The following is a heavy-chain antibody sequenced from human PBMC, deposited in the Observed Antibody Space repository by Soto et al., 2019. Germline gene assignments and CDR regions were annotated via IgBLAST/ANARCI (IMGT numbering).Heavy chain of an antibody. J-gene: IGHJ4*02. CDR1: GFTFSDYY. D-gene: IGHD3-16*02. V-gene: IGHV3-11*01. Sequence: QVQLVESGGGLVKPGGSLRLACAASGFTFSDYYMSWIRQAPGKGLEWVSYISSSGSSIYYADSVKGRFTISRDNAKNSLYLQMNSLRAEDTAVYYCARGPYDYVWGSDPPHFDYWGQGTLVTVSS. CDR3: ARGPYDYVWGSDPPHFDY. CDR2: ISSSGSSI.